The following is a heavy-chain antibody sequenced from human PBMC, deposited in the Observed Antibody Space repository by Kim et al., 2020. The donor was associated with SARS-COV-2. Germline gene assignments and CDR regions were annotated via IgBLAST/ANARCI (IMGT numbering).Heavy chain of an antibody. Sequence: ITYTGRTNDHPPLKSRVTISVDTSKNQFSLKLSSVTAADTAVYYYARGFDPWGQGTLVTVSS. V-gene: IGHV4-59*09. J-gene: IGHJ5*02. CDR3: ARGFDP. CDR2: ITYTGRT.